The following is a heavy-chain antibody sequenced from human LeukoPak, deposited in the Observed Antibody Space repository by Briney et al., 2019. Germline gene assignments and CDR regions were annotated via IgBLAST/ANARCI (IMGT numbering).Heavy chain of an antibody. CDR2: ISHEGSNK. D-gene: IGHD6-19*01. Sequence: PGGSLRLSCAASGFSFSSYGMHWVRQAPGKGLEWVAVISHEGSNKYYGDSVKGRFIISRDNSKNMVYLQMNSLRAEDTALYYCARTREQWQVLDYWGQGTLVTVSS. J-gene: IGHJ4*02. CDR3: ARTREQWQVLDY. CDR1: GFSFSSYG. V-gene: IGHV3-30*03.